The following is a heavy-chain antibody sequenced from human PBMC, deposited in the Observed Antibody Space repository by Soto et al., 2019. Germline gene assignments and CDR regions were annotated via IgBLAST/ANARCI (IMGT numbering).Heavy chain of an antibody. CDR2: ISAYNGNT. Sequence: ASVKVSCKASGYTFTSYGISWVRQAPGQGLEWMGWISAYNGNTNYAQKIQGRVTMTTDTSTSTAYMELRSLRSDDTAVYYCARNRRITMVRGAPDYWGQGTLVTVSS. V-gene: IGHV1-18*01. D-gene: IGHD3-10*01. J-gene: IGHJ4*02. CDR3: ARNRRITMVRGAPDY. CDR1: GYTFTSYG.